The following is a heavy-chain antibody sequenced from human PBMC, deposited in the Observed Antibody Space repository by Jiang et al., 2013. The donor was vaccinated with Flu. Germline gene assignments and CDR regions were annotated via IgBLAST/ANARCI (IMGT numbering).Heavy chain of an antibody. CDR1: GGSISSSGYY. Sequence: GLVKPSETLSLTCTVSGGSISSSGYYWGWIRQPPGQRLEWIGSVDHSGNTYYIPSLKGRITISADTSKNQFSLKLSSVTAADTAVYYCARDQGHFEVDYWGQGTLVTVSS. CDR3: ARDQGHFEVDY. CDR2: VDHSGNT. J-gene: IGHJ4*02. D-gene: IGHD2/OR15-2a*01. V-gene: IGHV4-39*01.